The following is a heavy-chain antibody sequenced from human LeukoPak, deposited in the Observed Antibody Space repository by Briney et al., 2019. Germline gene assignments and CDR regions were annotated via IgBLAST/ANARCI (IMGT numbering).Heavy chain of an antibody. V-gene: IGHV3-53*01. J-gene: IGHJ3*01. CDR3: ARDMQLST. Sequence: GGSLGLSCAASGFTVSSHYVSWVRQAPGKGLEWVSVIYCRGITYYSESVKGRFTTSTDSSKTRLYLQMNTLRDEDTAIYYCARDMQLSTWGLGTMVTVSS. CDR1: GFTVSSHY. CDR2: IYCRGIT. D-gene: IGHD3-16*02.